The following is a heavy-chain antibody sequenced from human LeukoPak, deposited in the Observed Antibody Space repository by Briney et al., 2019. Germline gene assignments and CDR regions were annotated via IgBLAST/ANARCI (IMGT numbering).Heavy chain of an antibody. CDR2: IYHSGST. V-gene: IGHV4-4*02. D-gene: IGHD3-3*01. CDR1: GGSISSSNW. CDR3: ARVAVLRFLEWLPDAFDI. Sequence: SGTLSLTCAVSGGSISSSNWWSWVRQPPGKGLEWIGEIYHSGSTYYNPSLKSRVTISVDRSKNQFSLKLSSVTAADTAVYYCARVAVLRFLEWLPDAFDIWGQGTMVTVSS. J-gene: IGHJ3*02.